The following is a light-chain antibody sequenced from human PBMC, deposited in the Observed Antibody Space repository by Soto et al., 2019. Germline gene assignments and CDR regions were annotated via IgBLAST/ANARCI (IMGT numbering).Light chain of an antibody. V-gene: IGLV2-8*01. J-gene: IGLJ1*01. CDR3: SSYTTSYTLGV. CDR1: SSDIGGYNS. Sequence: QSALTQPPSASGSPGQSVTISCTGTSSDIGGYNSVSWYQQHPGKAPRLMIYEVNKRPSGVPDRFSGSKSGYTASLTVSGLQTEDEAFYYCSSYTTSYTLGVFGTGTKLTVL. CDR2: EVN.